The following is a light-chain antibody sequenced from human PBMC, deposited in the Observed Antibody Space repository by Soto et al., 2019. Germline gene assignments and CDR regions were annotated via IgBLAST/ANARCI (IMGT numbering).Light chain of an antibody. V-gene: IGKV3D-20*02. CDR2: GAS. CDR3: QQHSNWPLT. J-gene: IGKJ4*01. Sequence: EILFTQSPGTLSLSPGERATLSCRASQSVSSSYLAWYQQKPGQAPRILIYGASSRDTGIPDRFSGSGSGTEFTLTLSRLQSEDFEVYYCQQHSNWPLTFGGGTKVDIK. CDR1: QSVSSSY.